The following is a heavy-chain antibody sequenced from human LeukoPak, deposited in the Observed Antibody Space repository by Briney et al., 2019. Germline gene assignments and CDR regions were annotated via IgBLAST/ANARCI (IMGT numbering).Heavy chain of an antibody. CDR2: INNDGSIA. CDR3: ARDSYCGGDCDAFDI. CDR1: GFTFSSYW. D-gene: IGHD2-21*02. V-gene: IGHV3-74*01. Sequence: PGRSLRLSCAASGFTFSSYWMHWVRQVPGKGLVWVSRINNDGSIARYADSVRGRLTISRDNAKNTLYLQMNSLRAEDTAVYYCARDSYCGGDCDAFDIWGQGTMVTVSS. J-gene: IGHJ3*02.